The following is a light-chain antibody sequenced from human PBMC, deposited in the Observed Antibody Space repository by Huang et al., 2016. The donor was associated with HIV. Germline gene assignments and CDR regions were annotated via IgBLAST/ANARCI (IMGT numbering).Light chain of an antibody. V-gene: IGKV3-20*01. CDR1: QSISSSY. J-gene: IGKJ1*01. Sequence: GTLSLSPGERATLSCRASQSISSSYLAWYQQKPGQAPRLLIYGASSRATGIPDRFSGSGSGTDFTLTITRLEPEDFAVYYCQQYDGSPQTFGQGTKVEIK. CDR3: QQYDGSPQT. CDR2: GAS.